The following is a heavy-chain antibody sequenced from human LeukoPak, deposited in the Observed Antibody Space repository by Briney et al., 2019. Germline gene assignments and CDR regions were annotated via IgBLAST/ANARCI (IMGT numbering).Heavy chain of an antibody. J-gene: IGHJ5*02. CDR2: IYYSGST. CDR1: GESFSGNF. D-gene: IGHD3-10*01. Sequence: PSETLSLTCAVSGESFSGNFWTWIRQSPGKGLEWIGYIYYSGSTNYNPSLKSRVTISVDTSKNQFSLKLSSVTAADTAVYYCARLWFGEFHYNWFDPWGQGTLVTVSS. CDR3: ARLWFGEFHYNWFDP. V-gene: IGHV4-59*08.